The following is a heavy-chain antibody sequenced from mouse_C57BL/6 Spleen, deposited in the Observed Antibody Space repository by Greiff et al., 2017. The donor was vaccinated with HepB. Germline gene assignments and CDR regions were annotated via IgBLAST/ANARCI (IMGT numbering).Heavy chain of an antibody. CDR3: ARSGIYYGIPWFAY. CDR1: GYAFSSYW. J-gene: IGHJ3*01. V-gene: IGHV1-80*01. CDR2: IYPGDGDT. Sequence: QVHVKQSGAELVKPGASVKISCKASGYAFSSYWMNWVKQRPGKGLEWIGQIYPGDGDTNYNGQFKGKATLTADKSSSTAYMQLSSLTSEDSAVYFCARSGIYYGIPWFAYWGQGTLVTVSA. D-gene: IGHD2-1*01.